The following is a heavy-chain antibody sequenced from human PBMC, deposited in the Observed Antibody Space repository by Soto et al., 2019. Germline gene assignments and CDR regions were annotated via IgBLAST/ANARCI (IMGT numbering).Heavy chain of an antibody. D-gene: IGHD4-4*01. CDR1: GGTFSSYA. CDR3: ASNYLSTSFDYYYGMDV. J-gene: IGHJ6*02. CDR2: IIPIFGTA. Sequence: QVQLVQSGAEVKKPGSSVKVSCKASGGTFSSYAISWVRQAPGQGLEWMGGIIPIFGTANYAQKFQGRVTITADESTSTAYMELSSRRSEDTAVYYCASNYLSTSFDYYYGMDVWGQGTTVTVSS. V-gene: IGHV1-69*12.